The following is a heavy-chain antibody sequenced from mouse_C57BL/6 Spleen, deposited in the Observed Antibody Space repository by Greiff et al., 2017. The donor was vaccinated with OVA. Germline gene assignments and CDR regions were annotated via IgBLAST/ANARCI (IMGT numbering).Heavy chain of an antibody. CDR2: IRRKSSNYAT. V-gene: IGHV10-3*01. Sequence: EVKLVESGGGLVQPKGSLTLSCAASGFTFTTYAMHWVRQAPGQGLEWVARIRRKSSNYATYYADSVKDRFTISRDDSQSMLDQQVNNLKTDDAAMYYCGGGTGHDAMDYWGQGTSVTVSS. D-gene: IGHD4-1*01. CDR3: GGGTGHDAMDY. J-gene: IGHJ4*01. CDR1: GFTFTTYA.